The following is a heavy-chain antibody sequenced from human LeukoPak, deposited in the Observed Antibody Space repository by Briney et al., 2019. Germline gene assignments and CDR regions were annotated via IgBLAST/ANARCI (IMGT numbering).Heavy chain of an antibody. CDR2: IYYSGST. CDR1: GGSIRSYY. J-gene: IGHJ6*02. CDR3: ARGGQYYYYGMDV. V-gene: IGHV4-59*01. Sequence: SETLSLTCTVSGGSIRSYYWSWIRQPPGKGLEWIGYIYYSGSTSSNPSLKSRVTISVDTSKNQFSLKLASVTAADTAVYYCARGGQYYYYGMDVWGLGTTVTVSS. D-gene: IGHD2-15*01.